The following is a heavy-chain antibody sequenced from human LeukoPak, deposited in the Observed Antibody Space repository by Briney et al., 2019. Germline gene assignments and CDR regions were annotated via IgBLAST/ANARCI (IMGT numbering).Heavy chain of an antibody. CDR2: IYYTGTT. V-gene: IGHV4-59*01. D-gene: IGHD3-22*01. Sequence: PSETLSLTCTVSGGSISTYYWSWIRQPPGKGLEWIAYIYYTGTTTYNPSLKSRVTISIYTSRNQFSLNLNSVTAADTAVYYCARGRGDSRGTSFDYWGQGTLVTVSS. CDR3: ARGRGDSRGTSFDY. J-gene: IGHJ4*02. CDR1: GGSISTYY.